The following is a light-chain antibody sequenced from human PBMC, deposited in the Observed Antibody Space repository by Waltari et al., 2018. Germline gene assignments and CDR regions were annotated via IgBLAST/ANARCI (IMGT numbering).Light chain of an antibody. CDR1: QSVSRA. V-gene: IGKV3-20*01. J-gene: IGKJ1*01. CDR3: QHYVRLPVT. CDR2: AAS. Sequence: EIVLTQSPGTLSLSTGERATLPCMASQSVSRALAWYQQKPGQAPRLLIDAASSRATGIPDRFSGSGSGTDFSLTISRLEPEDFAVYYCQHYVRLPVTFGQGTKVEIK.